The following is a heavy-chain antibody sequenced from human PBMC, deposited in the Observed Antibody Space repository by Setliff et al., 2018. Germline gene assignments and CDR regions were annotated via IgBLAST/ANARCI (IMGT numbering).Heavy chain of an antibody. CDR3: AREVRPSFDNY. D-gene: IGHD1-1*01. CDR2: IHVSGGST. J-gene: IGHJ4*02. CDR1: GLTFSKYA. V-gene: IGHV3-23*01. Sequence: GGSLRLSCVASGLTFSKYAGTWVRQAPGKGLEWVSSIHVSGGSTYYADSVKGRFIISRDNSENTLYLQMNSLRPEETAVYYCAREVRPSFDNYWGQGTLVTVSS.